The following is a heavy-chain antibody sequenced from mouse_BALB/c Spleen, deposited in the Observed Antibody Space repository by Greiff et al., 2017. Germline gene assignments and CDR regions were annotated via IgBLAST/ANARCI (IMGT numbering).Heavy chain of an antibody. CDR1: GFTFSSYA. CDR2: ISSGGST. Sequence: EVQVVESGGGLVKPGGSLKLSCAASGFTFSSYAMSWVRQTPEKRLEWVASISSGGSTYYPDSVKGRFTISRDNARNILYLQMSSLRSEDTAMYYCARRMITGDYFDYWGQGTTLTVSS. V-gene: IGHV5-6-5*01. CDR3: ARRMITGDYFDY. J-gene: IGHJ2*01. D-gene: IGHD2-4*01.